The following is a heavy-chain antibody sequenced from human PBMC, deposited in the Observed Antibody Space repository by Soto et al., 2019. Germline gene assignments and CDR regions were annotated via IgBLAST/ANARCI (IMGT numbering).Heavy chain of an antibody. CDR3: ATDSVAAAGSLLYYYGMDG. D-gene: IGHD6-13*01. J-gene: IGHJ6*02. CDR2: FDPEDGET. CDR1: GYTLTELS. V-gene: IGHV1-24*01. Sequence: GASVKVSCKVSGYTLTELSMHWVRQAPGKGLEWMGGFDPEDGETIYAQKFQGRVTMTEDTSTDTAYMELSSLRSEDTAVYSCATDSVAAAGSLLYYYGMDGWGQGTTVTGSS.